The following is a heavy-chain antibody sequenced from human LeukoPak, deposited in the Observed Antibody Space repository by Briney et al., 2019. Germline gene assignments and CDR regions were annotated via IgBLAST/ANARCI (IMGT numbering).Heavy chain of an antibody. D-gene: IGHD2-2*01. V-gene: IGHV4-34*01. CDR2: INHSGST. CDR1: GGSFSGYY. J-gene: IGHJ4*02. CDR3: ASDRGHCSSTSCRSRTLDY. Sequence: SETLSLTCAVYGGSFSGYYWSWIRQPPGKGLEWIGEINHSGSTNYNPSLKSRVTISVDTSKNQFSLKLSSVTAADTAVYYCASDRGHCSSTSCRSRTLDYWGQGTLVTVSS.